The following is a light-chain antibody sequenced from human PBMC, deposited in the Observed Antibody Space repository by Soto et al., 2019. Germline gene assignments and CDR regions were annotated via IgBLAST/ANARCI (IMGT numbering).Light chain of an antibody. J-gene: IGKJ1*01. Sequence: DIQMTQSPSAMSASVGDRVTITCRSSQAISNYLAWFQQKPGQVPKRLIYAASTLQSGVPSRFSGGGSGTEFSLTISSLQPEDFATYFCLQHKSYQWTFGQGTKVDSK. V-gene: IGKV1-17*03. CDR3: LQHKSYQWT. CDR1: QAISNY. CDR2: AAS.